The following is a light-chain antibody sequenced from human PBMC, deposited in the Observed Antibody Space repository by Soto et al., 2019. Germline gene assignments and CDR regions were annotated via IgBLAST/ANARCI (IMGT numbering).Light chain of an antibody. Sequence: EIVLTQSPGTLSLSPGDRATLSCRASQSVGSNYLAWYQQKPGQAPSLLIYGASTRATGIPDTFSGSGSGTDFTLTISRLEPEDFAVYYCQQYGSAPSTFGGGTKVEIK. CDR2: GAS. CDR1: QSVGSNY. J-gene: IGKJ4*01. CDR3: QQYGSAPST. V-gene: IGKV3-20*01.